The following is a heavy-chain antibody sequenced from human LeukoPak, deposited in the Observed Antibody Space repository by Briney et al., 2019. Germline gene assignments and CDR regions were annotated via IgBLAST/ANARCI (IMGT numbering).Heavy chain of an antibody. D-gene: IGHD2-15*01. CDR2: ISSSGSTI. J-gene: IGHJ4*02. CDR3: ARLYCSGGSCYRSFDY. V-gene: IGHV3-48*03. CDR1: GFTFSSYE. Sequence: GGSLRLSCADSGFTFSSYEMNWVRQAPGKGLEWVSYISSSGSTIYYADSVKGRFTISRDNAKNSLYLQMNSLRAEDTAVYYCARLYCSGGSCYRSFDYWGQGTLVTVSS.